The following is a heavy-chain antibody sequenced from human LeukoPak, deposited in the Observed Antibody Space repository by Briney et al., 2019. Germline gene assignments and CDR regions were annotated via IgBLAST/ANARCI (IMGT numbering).Heavy chain of an antibody. V-gene: IGHV3-21*01. CDR2: ISSSSSYI. J-gene: IGHJ4*02. Sequence: PGGSLRLSCAASGFTSSSYSMNWVRQAPGKGLEWVSSISSSSSYIYYADSVKGRFTISKDNAKNSLYLQMNSLRAEDTAVYYRATISYCSSTSCYESEFDYWGQGTLVTVSS. CDR3: ATISYCSSTSCYESEFDY. CDR1: GFTSSSYS. D-gene: IGHD2-2*01.